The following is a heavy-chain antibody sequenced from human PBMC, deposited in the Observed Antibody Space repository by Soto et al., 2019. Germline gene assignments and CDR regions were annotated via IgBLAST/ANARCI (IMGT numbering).Heavy chain of an antibody. Sequence: GGSLRLSCAASGFTFSSYGMHWVRQAPGKGLEWVAVISYDGSNKYYADSMKGRFTISRDNSKNTLYLQMNSLRAEDTAVYYCAKQSIAARRAIDPWGQGTLVTVSS. V-gene: IGHV3-30*18. CDR2: ISYDGSNK. J-gene: IGHJ5*02. CDR1: GFTFSSYG. CDR3: AKQSIAARRAIDP. D-gene: IGHD6-6*01.